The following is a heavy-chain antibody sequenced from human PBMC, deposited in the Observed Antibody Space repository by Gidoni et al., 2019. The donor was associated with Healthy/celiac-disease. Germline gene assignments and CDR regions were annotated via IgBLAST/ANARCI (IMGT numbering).Heavy chain of an antibody. J-gene: IGHJ4*02. Sequence: EVQLVESGGGLVQPGGSLRLSCAASGFTFSSYWMSWVRQAPGKGLEWVANIKQDGSEKYYVDSVKGRFTISRDNAKNSLYLQMNSLRAEDTAVYYCARDYGDYSPNSILDYWGQGTLVTVSS. CDR2: IKQDGSEK. D-gene: IGHD4-17*01. V-gene: IGHV3-7*01. CDR1: GFTFSSYW. CDR3: ARDYGDYSPNSILDY.